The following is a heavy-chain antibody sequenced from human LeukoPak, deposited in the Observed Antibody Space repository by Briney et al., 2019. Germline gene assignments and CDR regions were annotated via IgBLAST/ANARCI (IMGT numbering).Heavy chain of an antibody. CDR1: GFTFSSYS. CDR2: ISSSSSYI. Sequence: GGSLRLFCAASGFTFSSYSMNWVRQAPGKGLEWVSSISSSSSYIYYADSVKGRFTISRDNAKNSLYLQMNSLRAEDTAVYYCARDGTYYYGSGSPVHYYMDVWGKGTTVTVSS. CDR3: ARDGTYYYGSGSPVHYYMDV. V-gene: IGHV3-21*01. D-gene: IGHD3-10*01. J-gene: IGHJ6*03.